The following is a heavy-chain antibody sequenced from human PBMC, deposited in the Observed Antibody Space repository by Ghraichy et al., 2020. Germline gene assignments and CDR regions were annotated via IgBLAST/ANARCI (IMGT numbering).Heavy chain of an antibody. CDR1: GGSISSYY. CDR2: IYYSGST. J-gene: IGHJ4*02. V-gene: IGHV4-59*01. Sequence: SETLSLTCTVSGGSISSYYWSWIRQPPGKGLEWIGYIYYSGSTNYNPSLKSRVTISVDTSKNQFSLKLSSVTAADTAVYYCASSNIHDYGDYFYYFDYWGQGTLVTVSS. D-gene: IGHD4-17*01. CDR3: ASSNIHDYGDYFYYFDY.